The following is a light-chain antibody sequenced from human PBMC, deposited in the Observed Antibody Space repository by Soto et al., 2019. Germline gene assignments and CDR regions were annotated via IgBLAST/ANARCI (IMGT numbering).Light chain of an antibody. CDR3: SSYTSSSTLYV. Sequence: QSALTQPASVSGPPGQSITISCTGTSSDVGGYNYVSWYQQHPGKAPKLMIYDVSNRPSGVSNRFSGSKSGNTASLTISGLQAEDEADYYCSSYTSSSTLYVFGTGIKVTVL. V-gene: IGLV2-14*01. J-gene: IGLJ1*01. CDR2: DVS. CDR1: SSDVGGYNY.